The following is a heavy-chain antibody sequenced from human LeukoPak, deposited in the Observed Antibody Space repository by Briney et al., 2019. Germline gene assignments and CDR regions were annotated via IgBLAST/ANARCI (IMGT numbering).Heavy chain of an antibody. V-gene: IGHV3-74*03. CDR1: GFTFSGYY. J-gene: IGHJ4*02. CDR2: INSDGRDT. D-gene: IGHD2-8*01. CDR3: ARGSCTNGVCYFSY. Sequence: PGGSLRLSCAASGFTFSGYYMHWVRQAPGKGLVWVSRINSDGRDTKYADSVKSRFTTSRDNAKNTLYLQMNSLRAEDTAVYYCARGSCTNGVCYFSYWGQGTLVTVSS.